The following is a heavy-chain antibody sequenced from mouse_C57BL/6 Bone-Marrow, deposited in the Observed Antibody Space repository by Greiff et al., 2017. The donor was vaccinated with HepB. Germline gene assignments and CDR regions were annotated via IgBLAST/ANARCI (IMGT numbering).Heavy chain of an antibody. CDR3: ARSLTGTWFAY. V-gene: IGHV1-80*01. J-gene: IGHJ3*01. CDR1: GYAFSSYW. Sequence: VQLQQSGAELVKPGASVKISCKASGYAFSSYWMNWVKQRPGKGLEWIGQIYPGDGDTNYNGKFKGKATLTADTSSSTAYMQLSSLTSEDSAVYFCARSLTGTWFAYWGQGTLVTVSA. CDR2: IYPGDGDT. D-gene: IGHD4-1*01.